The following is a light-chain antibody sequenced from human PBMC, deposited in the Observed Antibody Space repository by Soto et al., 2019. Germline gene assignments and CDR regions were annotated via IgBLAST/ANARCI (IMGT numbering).Light chain of an antibody. CDR2: LGS. Sequence: DIVMTQSPLSLPVTPVEPSSISCRSSHSLLHSNGYNYLDWYLQKPGQSPQLLIYLGSNRASGVPDRFSGSGSGTAFTLKISRVEAEDVGVYYCMKALQTPSKFGQGTKVDIK. V-gene: IGKV2-28*01. CDR1: HSLLHSNGYNY. J-gene: IGKJ1*01. CDR3: MKALQTPSK.